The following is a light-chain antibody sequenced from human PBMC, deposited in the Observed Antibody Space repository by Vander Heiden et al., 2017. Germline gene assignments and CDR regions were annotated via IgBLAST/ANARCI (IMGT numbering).Light chain of an antibody. CDR3: SSYTSSSTLVV. Sequence: QSALTQPASVSGSPGQSITIPCTGTSSDVGGYNYVSWYQQHPGKAPKLIPHDVSNRPSGVSNRFSGSKSGNTASLTISGLQAEDEADYYCSSYTSSSTLVVFGGGTKLTVL. CDR1: SSDVGGYNY. J-gene: IGLJ2*01. CDR2: DVS. V-gene: IGLV2-14*01.